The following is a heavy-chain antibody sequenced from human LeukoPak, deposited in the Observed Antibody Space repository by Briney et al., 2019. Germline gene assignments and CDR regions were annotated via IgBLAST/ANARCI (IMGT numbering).Heavy chain of an antibody. D-gene: IGHD4-17*01. CDR2: IYYIGST. J-gene: IGHJ4*02. CDR1: GGSFSGYY. Sequence: SETLSLTCAVYGGSFSGYYWSWIRQPPGKGLEWIGYIYYIGSTNYNPSLKSRVTISVDTSKNQFSLKLSSVTAADTAVYYCARHDYGLSFDYWGQGTLVTVSS. V-gene: IGHV4-59*01. CDR3: ARHDYGLSFDY.